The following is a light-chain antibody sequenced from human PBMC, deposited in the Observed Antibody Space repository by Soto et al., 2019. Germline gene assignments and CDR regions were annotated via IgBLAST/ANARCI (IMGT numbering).Light chain of an antibody. Sequence: QSVLTQPPSVSGAPGQRVTISCTGSSSNIGAGYDVHWYQQLPGTAPKLLIYGNSNRPSGVPDRFSGSKSGTSASLAITGLQAEDEADYYCQSYASSLSVSYVFGTGTKVTVL. V-gene: IGLV1-40*01. CDR2: GNS. CDR3: QSYASSLSVSYV. J-gene: IGLJ1*01. CDR1: SSNIGAGYD.